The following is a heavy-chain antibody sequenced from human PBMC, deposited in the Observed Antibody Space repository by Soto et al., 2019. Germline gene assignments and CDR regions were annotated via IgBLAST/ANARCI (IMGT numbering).Heavy chain of an antibody. V-gene: IGHV3-30-3*01. J-gene: IGHJ6*02. D-gene: IGHD2-2*01. CDR2: ISYDGSNK. CDR3: ARDALGYCSSTSCYDYFYGMDV. Sequence: GGSLRLSCAASGFTFRSYAMYWVRQAPGKGLEWVALISYDGSNKYYADSVKGRFTISRDNSKNTLYLQMNSLRAEDTAVYYCARDALGYCSSTSCYDYFYGMDVWGQGTTVTV. CDR1: GFTFRSYA.